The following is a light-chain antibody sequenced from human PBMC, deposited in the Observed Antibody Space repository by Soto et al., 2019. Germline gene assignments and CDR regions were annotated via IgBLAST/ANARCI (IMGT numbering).Light chain of an antibody. CDR2: KAS. CDR3: QQYCFYWT. J-gene: IGKJ1*01. V-gene: IGKV1-5*03. Sequence: DIQMTQSPSTLSASVGDRVTITCRASQSVMSWLAWYQQKPGRAPKLLIYKASSLESGVPSRFCGSGSGTEFSLTITILQPDEFATNYCQQYCFYWTFSQGTKVEI. CDR1: QSVMSW.